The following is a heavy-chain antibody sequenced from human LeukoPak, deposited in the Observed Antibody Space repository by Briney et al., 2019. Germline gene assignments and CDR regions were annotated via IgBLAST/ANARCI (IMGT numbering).Heavy chain of an antibody. J-gene: IGHJ4*02. CDR1: GGSFSGYY. CDR3: AWRSGSFSL. Sequence: SETLSLTCGVYGGSFSGYYWSWIRQPPGKGLEWIGEINPRGSTIYNPSLTSRVTISVDTSKNQFSLKVNSVSAADTAVYYCAWRSGSFSLWGQGTLVTVSS. D-gene: IGHD3-10*01. V-gene: IGHV4-34*01. CDR2: INPRGST.